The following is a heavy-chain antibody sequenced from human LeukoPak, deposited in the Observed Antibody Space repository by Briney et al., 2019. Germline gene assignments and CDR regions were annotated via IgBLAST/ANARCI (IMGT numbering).Heavy chain of an antibody. CDR3: ARWSYSSDWYFGTFDI. CDR2: ISTYDGKT. V-gene: IGHV1-18*01. CDR1: GYTFNTYG. J-gene: IGHJ3*02. D-gene: IGHD6-19*01. Sequence: ASGKVSCKASGYTFNTYGISWVRQAPGQGLELMGWISTYDGKTNYAQDLQGRVTMTTDTSTRTAYMQLRSLRSGDTAVYYCARWSYSSDWYFGTFDIWGQGTTVTISS.